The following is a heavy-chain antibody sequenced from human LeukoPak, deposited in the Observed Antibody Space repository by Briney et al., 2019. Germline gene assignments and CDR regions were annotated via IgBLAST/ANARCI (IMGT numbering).Heavy chain of an antibody. CDR2: ISGSGGST. CDR3: AKTIVYGSYFDY. V-gene: IGHV3-23*01. Sequence: GSLRLSCAASGFTFSSYAMSWVRQAPGKGLEWVSAISGSGGSTYYADSVKGRFTISRDNSKNTLYLQMNSLRAEDTAVYYCAKTIVYGSYFDYWGQGTLVTVSS. D-gene: IGHD2-8*01. J-gene: IGHJ4*02. CDR1: GFTFSSYA.